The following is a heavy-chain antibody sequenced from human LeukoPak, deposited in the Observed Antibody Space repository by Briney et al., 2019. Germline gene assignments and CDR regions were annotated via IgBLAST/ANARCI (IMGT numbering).Heavy chain of an antibody. CDR3: AREELVSSGHYLGY. CDR1: GFTFSSYS. CDR2: ITSDSTTM. J-gene: IGHJ4*02. D-gene: IGHD3-22*01. Sequence: GGSLRLSCAASGFTFSSYSMNWVRQAPGQGLEWVSYITSDSTTMFYADSVKGRFTASRDNAENSMYLQMNSLRAEDTAVYYCAREELVSSGHYLGYWGQGALVTVSS. V-gene: IGHV3-48*01.